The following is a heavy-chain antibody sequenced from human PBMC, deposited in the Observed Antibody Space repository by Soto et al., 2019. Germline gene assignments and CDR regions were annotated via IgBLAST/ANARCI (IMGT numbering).Heavy chain of an antibody. J-gene: IGHJ4*02. D-gene: IGHD6-13*01. CDR3: ARRYSSSLDF. Sequence: QVQLQESGPGLVKPSETLSLTCTVSGGSISSYYWSWIRQPPGKGLEWIGYIFYSGSTNYNPSLKSRVTISADTSKNQFSLKLSSVTAADTAVYYCARRYSSSLDFWGQGTLVTVSS. CDR2: IFYSGST. CDR1: GGSISSYY. V-gene: IGHV4-59*08.